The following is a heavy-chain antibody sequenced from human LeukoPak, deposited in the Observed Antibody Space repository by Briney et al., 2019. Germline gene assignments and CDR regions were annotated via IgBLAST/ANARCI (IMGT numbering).Heavy chain of an antibody. D-gene: IGHD6-19*01. J-gene: IGHJ4*02. CDR3: ARGVAVAGTGGSY. Sequence: ASVKVSCKASGYTFTSHGISWVRQAPGQGLEWMGWISAYNGHTKYAQKLQGRVTMTTDTSTSTAYMELRSLRSDDTAVYYCARGVAVAGTGGSYWGQGTLVAVSS. V-gene: IGHV1-18*01. CDR2: ISAYNGHT. CDR1: GYTFTSHG.